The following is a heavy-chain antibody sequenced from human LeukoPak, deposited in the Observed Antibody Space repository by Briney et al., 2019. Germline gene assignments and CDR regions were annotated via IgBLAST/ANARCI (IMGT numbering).Heavy chain of an antibody. CDR3: ARGVLIVVPAARAFGYYMGV. J-gene: IGHJ6*03. Sequence: SSVKLSCRASGGTLSSYAISWVRQAPGKGLEWRGGIIPIFGTASCAQKFTGRVTITTHEYTSTAYMELSSLRSEDTAVYYCARGVLIVVPAARAFGYYMGVWGKGTTVPVSS. CDR2: IIPIFGTA. CDR1: GGTLSSYA. D-gene: IGHD2-2*01. V-gene: IGHV1-69*05.